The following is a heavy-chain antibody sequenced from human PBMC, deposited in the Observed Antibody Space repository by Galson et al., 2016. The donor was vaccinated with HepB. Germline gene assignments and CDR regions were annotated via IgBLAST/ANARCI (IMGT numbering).Heavy chain of an antibody. V-gene: IGHV3-53*01. CDR2: IFSGGGT. D-gene: IGHD1-26*01. Sequence: SLRLSCAASAFSVSSNYMSWVRQAPGKGLEWVSIIFSGGGTYYADSVKGRFTISRDDSKNTLYLQMNSLRAEDTAVCYCALPPGSIVPPPYYWGQGTLVTVSS. J-gene: IGHJ4*02. CDR3: ALPPGSIVPPPYY. CDR1: AFSVSSNY.